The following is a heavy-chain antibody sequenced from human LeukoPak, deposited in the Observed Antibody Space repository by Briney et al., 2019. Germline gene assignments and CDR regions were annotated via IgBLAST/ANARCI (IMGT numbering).Heavy chain of an antibody. CDR2: NNPSGGST. CDR1: GYTFTSYY. J-gene: IGHJ3*02. CDR3: ARTVSYSSSSAPEAFDI. V-gene: IGHV1-46*01. D-gene: IGHD6-6*01. Sequence: GGSLRLSCAASGYTFTSYYMHWVRQAPGQGLEWMGINNPSGGSTSYAQKFQGRVTMTRDTSTSTVYMELSSLRSEDTAVYYCARTVSYSSSSAPEAFDIWGQGTMVTVSS.